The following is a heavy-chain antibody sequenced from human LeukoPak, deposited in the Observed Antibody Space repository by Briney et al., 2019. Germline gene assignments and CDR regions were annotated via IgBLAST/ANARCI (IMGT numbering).Heavy chain of an antibody. J-gene: IGHJ3*02. CDR3: AKSPGRYYYDSSGPHSGFDI. D-gene: IGHD3-22*01. Sequence: QPGGSLRLSCAASGFTFSSYAMSWVRQAPGKGLEWVSAISGSGGSTYYADSVKGRFTISRDNSKNTLYLQMNSLRAEDTAVYYCAKSPGRYYYDSSGPHSGFDIWGQGTMVTVSS. CDR1: GFTFSSYA. CDR2: ISGSGGST. V-gene: IGHV3-23*01.